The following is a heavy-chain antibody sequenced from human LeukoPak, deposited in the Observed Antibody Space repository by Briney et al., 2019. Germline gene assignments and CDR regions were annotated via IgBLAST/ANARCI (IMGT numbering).Heavy chain of an antibody. CDR2: LSTSGST. V-gene: IGHV4-4*07. D-gene: IGHD2-15*01. CDR3: ARGPYYCSGDSCYPCFDY. J-gene: IGHJ4*02. CDR1: GGSISSYH. Sequence: SETLSLTCTVSGGSISSYHWSWFRQPAGKGLEWIGRLSTSGSTNYNPSLKSRVTMSADTSKNQFSLKLSSVTAADTAVYYCARGPYYCSGDSCYPCFDYWGQGTLVTVSS.